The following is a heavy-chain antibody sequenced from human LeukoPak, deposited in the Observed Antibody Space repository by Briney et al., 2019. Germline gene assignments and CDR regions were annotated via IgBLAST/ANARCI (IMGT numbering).Heavy chain of an antibody. CDR2: ISGSGGST. D-gene: IGHD3-22*01. V-gene: IGHV3-23*01. J-gene: IGHJ4*02. CDR3: AKNGITMIVVVTDNYDY. Sequence: TGGSLRLSCAASGFTFSSYAMSWVRQAPGKGLEWVSAISGSGGSTYYADSVKGRFTISRDNSKNTLYLQMNSLRAEDTAVYYCAKNGITMIVVVTDNYDYWGQGTLVTVSS. CDR1: GFTFSSYA.